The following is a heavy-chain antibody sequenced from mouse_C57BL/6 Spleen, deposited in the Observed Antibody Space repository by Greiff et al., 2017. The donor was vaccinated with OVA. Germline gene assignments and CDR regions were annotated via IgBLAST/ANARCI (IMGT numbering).Heavy chain of an antibody. V-gene: IGHV1-61*01. J-gene: IGHJ2*01. CDR1: GYTFTSYW. CDR3: ATYDYDVGDY. Sequence: QVQLKQPGAELVRPGSSVKLSCKASGYTFTSYWMDWVKQRPGQGLEWIGNIYPSDSETHYNQKFKDKATLTVDKSSSTAYMQLSSLTSEDSAVYYCATYDYDVGDYWGQGTTLTVSS. D-gene: IGHD2-4*01. CDR2: IYPSDSET.